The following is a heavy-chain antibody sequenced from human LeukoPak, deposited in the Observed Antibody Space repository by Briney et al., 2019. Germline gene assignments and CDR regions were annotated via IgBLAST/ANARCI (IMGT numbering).Heavy chain of an antibody. Sequence: GGSLRLSCAASGFAFSSYAMSWVRQTPGKGLEWVSVTRGSDASTHYLDSVKGRFTISRDISKNTLYLQMNSLRAEDTAVYYCATPAAYFYDGGGYLSHWGQGTLVTVSS. D-gene: IGHD3-22*01. CDR2: TRGSDAST. J-gene: IGHJ4*02. CDR3: ATPAAYFYDGGGYLSH. V-gene: IGHV3-23*01. CDR1: GFAFSSYA.